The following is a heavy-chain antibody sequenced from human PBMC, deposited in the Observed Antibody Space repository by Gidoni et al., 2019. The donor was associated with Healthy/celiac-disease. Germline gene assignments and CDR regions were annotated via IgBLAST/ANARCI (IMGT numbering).Heavy chain of an antibody. J-gene: IGHJ3*02. CDR2: ISYDGSNK. Sequence: QVQLVESGGGVVQPGRSLRLSCAASGFTFSSYAMHWVRQAPGKGLEWVAVISYDGSNKYYADSVKGRFTISRDNSKNTLYLQMNSLRAEDTAVYYCATWGPASDAFDIWGQGTMVTVSS. CDR1: GFTFSSYA. CDR3: ATWGPASDAFDI. V-gene: IGHV3-30-3*01. D-gene: IGHD3-16*01.